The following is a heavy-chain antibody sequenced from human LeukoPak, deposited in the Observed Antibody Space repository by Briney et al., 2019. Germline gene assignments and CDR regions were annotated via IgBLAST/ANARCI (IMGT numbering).Heavy chain of an antibody. Sequence: SETLSLTCTVSGGSISSSSYYWGWIRQPPGKGLEWIGSIYYSGSTYYNPSLKSRVTISVDTSKNQSSLKLSSVTAADTAVYYCARDSSSSWYRGYFQHWGQGTLVTVSS. D-gene: IGHD6-13*01. CDR1: GGSISSSSYY. CDR2: IYYSGST. V-gene: IGHV4-39*07. J-gene: IGHJ1*01. CDR3: ARDSSSSWYRGYFQH.